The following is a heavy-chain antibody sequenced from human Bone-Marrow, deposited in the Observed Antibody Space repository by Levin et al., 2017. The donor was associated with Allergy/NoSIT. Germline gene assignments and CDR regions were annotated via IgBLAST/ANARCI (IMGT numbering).Heavy chain of an antibody. D-gene: IGHD4-17*01. CDR1: GGSISSYY. CDR3: ARGEPHDYGDYFDY. CDR2: IYYSGST. Sequence: SETLSLTCTVSGGSISSYYWSWIRQPPGKGLEWIGYIYYSGSTNYNPSLKSRVTISVDTSKNQFSLKLSSVTAADTAVYYCARGEPHDYGDYFDYWGQGTLVTVSS. J-gene: IGHJ4*02. V-gene: IGHV4-59*01.